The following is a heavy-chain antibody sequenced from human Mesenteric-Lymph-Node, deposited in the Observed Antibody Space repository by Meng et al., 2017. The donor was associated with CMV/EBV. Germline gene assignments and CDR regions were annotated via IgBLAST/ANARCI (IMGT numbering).Heavy chain of an antibody. CDR2: INRSGST. CDR3: ARNSGYCDY. J-gene: IGHJ4*02. CDR1: GGSLSGYN. Sequence: TLSLTCAVYGGSLSGYNWSWIRQPPGKGLKWIGEINRSGSTNYDPSLKSRVTISVDTSKNQFSLKLSSVTAADTAVYYCARNSGYCDYWGQGTLVTVSS. V-gene: IGHV4-34*01. D-gene: IGHD3-22*01.